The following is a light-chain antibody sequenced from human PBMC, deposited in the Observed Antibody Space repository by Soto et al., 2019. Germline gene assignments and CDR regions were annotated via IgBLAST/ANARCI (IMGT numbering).Light chain of an antibody. CDR3: QQYNNSPPV. J-gene: IGKJ5*01. CDR2: GAS. V-gene: IGKV3-15*01. Sequence: EIVMTQSPATLSVSPGERATLSCRASQSVSSNLAWYQQKPGQAPRLLIYGASTRATGIPARFSGSGSGTEFTLTISSLQSEDFAVYYCQQYNNSPPVFGQGTRLEIK. CDR1: QSVSSN.